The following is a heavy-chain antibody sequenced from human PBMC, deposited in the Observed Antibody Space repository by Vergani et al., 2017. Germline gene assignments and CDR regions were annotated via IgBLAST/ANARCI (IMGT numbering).Heavy chain of an antibody. V-gene: IGHV4-34*01. Sequence: QVQLQQWGAGLLKPSETLSLTCAVYGGSFSGYYWSWIRQPPGKGLEWIWEINHSGSTNYNPSLKSRVTISVDTSKNQFSLKLSSVTAADTAVYYCARDYYDFWSGYSPYYFDYWGQGTLVTVSS. D-gene: IGHD3-3*01. CDR2: INHSGST. CDR3: ARDYYDFWSGYSPYYFDY. CDR1: GGSFSGYY. J-gene: IGHJ4*02.